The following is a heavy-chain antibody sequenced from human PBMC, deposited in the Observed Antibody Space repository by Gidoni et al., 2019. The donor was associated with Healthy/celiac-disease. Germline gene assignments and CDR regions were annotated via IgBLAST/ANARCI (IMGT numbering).Heavy chain of an antibody. V-gene: IGHV3-30-3*01. CDR3: ARGDTIAAAVYFDY. CDR1: GFTFSSYA. D-gene: IGHD6-13*01. J-gene: IGHJ4*02. CDR2: ISYDGSNK. Sequence: QVQLVESGGGVVQPGRSLRLSCAASGFTFSSYAMHWVRQAPGKGLEWVAVISYDGSNKYYADSVKGRFTISRDNSKNTLYLQMNSLRAEDTAVYYCARGDTIAAAVYFDYWGQGTLVTVSS.